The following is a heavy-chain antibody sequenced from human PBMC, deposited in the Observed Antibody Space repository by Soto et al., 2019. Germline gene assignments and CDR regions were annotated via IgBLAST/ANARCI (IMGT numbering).Heavy chain of an antibody. CDR2: MNPNSANT. CDR1: GYTFTNYD. CDR3: ARMAISGTLNWFDP. J-gene: IGHJ5*02. Sequence: QAQLVQSGAEVKEPGASVKVSCKASGYTFTNYDISWVRQATGQGLEWMGWMNPNSANTGYAQKFQGRVSMTRDTSINTAYMELSSLRSEDTAIYYCARMAISGTLNWFDPWGQGTLVTVSS. V-gene: IGHV1-8*01. D-gene: IGHD1-26*01.